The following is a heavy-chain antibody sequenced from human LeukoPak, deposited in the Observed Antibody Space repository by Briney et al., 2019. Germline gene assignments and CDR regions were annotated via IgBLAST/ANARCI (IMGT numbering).Heavy chain of an antibody. Sequence: PSETLSLTCAVYGGSFSGYYWSWIRQPPGKGLEWIGEISHSGSTNYNPSLKSRVTISVDTSKNQFSLKLSSVTAADTAVYYCAREDIVVVPAALSNWFDPWGQGTLVTVSS. CDR2: ISHSGST. J-gene: IGHJ5*02. D-gene: IGHD2-2*01. CDR1: GGSFSGYY. V-gene: IGHV4-34*01. CDR3: AREDIVVVPAALSNWFDP.